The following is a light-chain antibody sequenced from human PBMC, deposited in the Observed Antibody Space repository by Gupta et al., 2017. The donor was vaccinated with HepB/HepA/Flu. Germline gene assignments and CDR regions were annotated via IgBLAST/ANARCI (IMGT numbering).Light chain of an antibody. CDR3: QQLNSYPPCS. V-gene: IGKV1-9*01. Sequence: DIQLTQSPSFLSASVGDRVTITCRASQGISSYLAWYQQKPGKAPKLLIYAASTLQSGVPSRFSGSGSGTEFTLTISSRQPEDFATYYCQQLNSYPPCSFGQGTXLEIK. J-gene: IGKJ2*04. CDR1: QGISSY. CDR2: AAS.